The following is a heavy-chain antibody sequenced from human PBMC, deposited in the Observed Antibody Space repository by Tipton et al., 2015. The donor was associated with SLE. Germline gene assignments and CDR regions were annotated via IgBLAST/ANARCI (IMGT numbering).Heavy chain of an antibody. CDR1: GGSISSGDYY. J-gene: IGHJ4*02. CDR2: IYYSGST. V-gene: IGHV4-30-4*01. CDR3: AREVHYYDSSGYPDY. D-gene: IGHD3-22*01. Sequence: TLSLTCTVSGGSISSGDYYWSWIRQPPGKGLEWIGYIYYSGSTYYNPSLKSRVTISVDTSKNQFSLKLSSVTAADTAVYYCAREVHYYDSSGYPDYWGQGTLGTVSS.